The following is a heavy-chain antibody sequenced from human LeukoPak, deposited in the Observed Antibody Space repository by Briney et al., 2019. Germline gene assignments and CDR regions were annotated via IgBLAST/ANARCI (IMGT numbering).Heavy chain of an antibody. Sequence: PSETLSLTCTVSVGSISSSSYYWGWIRHPPGKGLEWIGTIDYSASTYYNPYLKSRVTISVDTSKNQLSLKLISVTAADTAVYYCARHARGSYSTYWFDPWGQGTLVTVSS. D-gene: IGHD1-26*01. J-gene: IGHJ5*02. CDR2: IDYSAST. CDR3: ARHARGSYSTYWFDP. CDR1: VGSISSSSYY. V-gene: IGHV4-39*01.